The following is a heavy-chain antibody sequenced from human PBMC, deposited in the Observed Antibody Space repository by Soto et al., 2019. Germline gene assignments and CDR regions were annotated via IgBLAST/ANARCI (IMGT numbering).Heavy chain of an antibody. D-gene: IGHD6-13*01. Sequence: QVQLVESGGGVVQPGRSLRLSCAASGFTFSSYAMHWVRQAPGKGLEWVAVISYDGSNKYYADSVKGRFTISRDNSKNTLYLQMNSLRAEDTAVYYCARGSYSSSWYGYPNYYYGMDVWGQGTTVTVSS. CDR2: ISYDGSNK. CDR3: ARGSYSSSWYGYPNYYYGMDV. CDR1: GFTFSSYA. V-gene: IGHV3-30-3*01. J-gene: IGHJ6*02.